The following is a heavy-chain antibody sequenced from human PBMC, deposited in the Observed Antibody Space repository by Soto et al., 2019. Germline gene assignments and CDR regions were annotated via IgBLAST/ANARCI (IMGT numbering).Heavy chain of an antibody. CDR1: GFSLSNARMG. CDR3: ARTLDPYDSSGYYQNWFDP. V-gene: IGHV2-26*01. D-gene: IGHD3-22*01. J-gene: IGHJ5*02. Sequence: QVTLKESGPVLVKPTETLTLTCTVSGFSLSNARMGVSWIRQPPGKALEWLAHIFSNDEKSYSTSLKSRLTISKDTSKSQVVLTMTNMDPVDTATYYCARTLDPYDSSGYYQNWFDPWGQGTLVTVSS. CDR2: IFSNDEK.